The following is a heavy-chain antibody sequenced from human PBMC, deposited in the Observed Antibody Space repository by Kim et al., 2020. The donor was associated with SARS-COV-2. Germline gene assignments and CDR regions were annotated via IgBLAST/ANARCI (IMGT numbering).Heavy chain of an antibody. J-gene: IGHJ4*02. Sequence: SETLSLTCTVSGGSISSYYWSWIRQPPGKGLEWIGYIYYSGSTNYTPSLKSRVTISVDTSKNQFSLKLSSVTAADTAVYYCARDDSYYFDYWGQGTLVTVSS. CDR3: ARDDSYYFDY. V-gene: IGHV4-59*01. D-gene: IGHD2-21*02. CDR2: IYYSGST. CDR1: GGSISSYY.